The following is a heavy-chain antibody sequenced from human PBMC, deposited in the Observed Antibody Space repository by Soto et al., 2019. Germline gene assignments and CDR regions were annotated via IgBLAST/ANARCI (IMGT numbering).Heavy chain of an antibody. D-gene: IGHD3-3*01. J-gene: IGHJ6*02. CDR1: GGSISSGDYY. CDR2: IYYSGST. V-gene: IGHV4-30-4*01. Sequence: SETLSLTCTVSGGSISSGDYYWSWIRQPPGKGLEWIGYIYYSGSTYYNPSLKSRVTISVDTSKNQFSLKLSSVTAADTAVYYCAREGRIWSGYHLYYYYGMDVWGQGTTVTVS. CDR3: AREGRIWSGYHLYYYYGMDV.